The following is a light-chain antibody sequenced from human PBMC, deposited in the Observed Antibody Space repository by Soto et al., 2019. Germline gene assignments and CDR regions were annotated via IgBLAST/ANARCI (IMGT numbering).Light chain of an antibody. J-gene: IGKJ1*01. CDR2: GAS. V-gene: IGKV3-20*01. CDR1: QSVSNSY. Sequence: EIVLTQSPGTLSLSPGDRATLSCRASQSVSNSYLAWYQQKPGQAPSLLIYGASSRATGIPDRFSGSGSGTDFTLTISRLEPEDFAVYYRQQYGSLPSWTFGQGTKVDIK. CDR3: QQYGSLPSWT.